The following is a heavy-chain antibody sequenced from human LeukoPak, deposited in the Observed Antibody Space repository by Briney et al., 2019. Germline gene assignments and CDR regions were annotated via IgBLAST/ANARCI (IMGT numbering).Heavy chain of an antibody. D-gene: IGHD2-15*01. J-gene: IGHJ4*02. Sequence: PSETLSLTCTVSGGSISSGSSYWDWIRQPPGKGLEWIGNIYYSGSTNYNASLKSRVTISVDTSKNQFSLKLSSVTAAGTALYYCARRGGGSWYYFDYWGQGTLVTVSS. CDR2: IYYSGST. CDR1: GGSISSGSSY. V-gene: IGHV4-39*01. CDR3: ARRGGGSWYYFDY.